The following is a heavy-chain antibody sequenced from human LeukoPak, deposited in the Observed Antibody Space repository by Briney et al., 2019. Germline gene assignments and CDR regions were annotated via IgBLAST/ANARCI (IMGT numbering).Heavy chain of an antibody. CDR1: GDSISTYY. V-gene: IGHV4-59*01. CDR2: ILYTGNT. J-gene: IGHJ4*02. CDR3: ATAGGSYYSGWEFDS. D-gene: IGHD2-15*01. Sequence: NPSETLSLTCTVSGDSISTYYWSWIRQSPEKGLKCICYILYTGNTNYNPSLKSRVTISIETSKTQFSLNLSSVTAADTAVYYCATAGGSYYSGWEFDSWGQGTLVTVSS.